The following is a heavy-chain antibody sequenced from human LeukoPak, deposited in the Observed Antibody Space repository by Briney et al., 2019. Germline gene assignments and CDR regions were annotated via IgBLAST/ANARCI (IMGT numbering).Heavy chain of an antibody. Sequence: SVKVSCMASGGTFISYTISWVRQAPGQGLEWMGRIIPILGIADYAQKFQGRVTITADKSTSTAYMELSSLRSEDTAVYYCARDLRGYSGSYYWFDPWGQGTLVTVSS. D-gene: IGHD1-26*01. CDR3: ARDLRGYSGSYYWFDP. V-gene: IGHV1-69*04. J-gene: IGHJ5*02. CDR2: IIPILGIA. CDR1: GGTFISYT.